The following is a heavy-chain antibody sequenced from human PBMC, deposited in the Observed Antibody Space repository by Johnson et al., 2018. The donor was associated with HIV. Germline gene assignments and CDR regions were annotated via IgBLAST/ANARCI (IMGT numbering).Heavy chain of an antibody. CDR2: ISYDRTNK. CDR1: GFTFSSYA. V-gene: IGHV3-30-3*01. Sequence: QVQLVESGGGVVQPGRSLRLSCAASGFTFSSYAMHWVRQAPGKGLEWVAVISYDRTNKYYADSVKCRFTISRDNSRTTLYLEINSLRAEDTAVYYCARGSRYTYDNDDVYLLQAFDYWGQGTMVTVSS. J-gene: IGHJ3*01. CDR3: ARGSRYTYDNDDVYLLQAFDY. D-gene: IGHD3-16*01.